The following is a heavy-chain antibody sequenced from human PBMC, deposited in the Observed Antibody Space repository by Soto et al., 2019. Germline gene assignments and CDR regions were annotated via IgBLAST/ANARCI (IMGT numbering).Heavy chain of an antibody. CDR3: AKGGGTYWSDTSAYSAFDY. Sequence: SGPTLVNPTETLTLTCTVSGFSLSNAGLGVSWIRQPPGKALEWLAHIFSNDEKSYSTSLKSRLTISKDTSKSQVVLTMTNMDPVDTATYYCAKGGGTYWSDTSAYSAFDYWAQGTLVTVSS. CDR2: IFSNDEK. CDR1: GFSLSNAGLG. D-gene: IGHD3-22*01. V-gene: IGHV2-26*01. J-gene: IGHJ4*02.